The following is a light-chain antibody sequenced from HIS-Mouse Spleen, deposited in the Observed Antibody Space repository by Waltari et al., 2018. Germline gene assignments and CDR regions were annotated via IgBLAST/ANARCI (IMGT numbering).Light chain of an antibody. J-gene: IGLJ2*01. Sequence: QSALTQPASVSGSPGQSITISCTGTRSDVGSYNLCSWYQQHPGKAPKLMIYEGSKRPSGVSNRFSGSKSGNTASLTISGLQAEDEADYYCCSYAGSSTVVFGGGTKLTVL. V-gene: IGLV2-23*01. CDR1: RSDVGSYNL. CDR2: EGS. CDR3: CSYAGSSTVV.